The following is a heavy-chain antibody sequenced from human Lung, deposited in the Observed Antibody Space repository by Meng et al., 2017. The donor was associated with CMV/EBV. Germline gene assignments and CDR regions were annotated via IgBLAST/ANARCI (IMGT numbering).Heavy chain of an antibody. V-gene: IGHV3-23*01. J-gene: IGHJ4*02. CDR1: GFTFSSYA. CDR2: NSGSGGST. CDR3: AKAYSSSSVGTNRGFDY. Sequence: GESXKISXAASGFTFSSYAMSWVRQAPGKGLEWVSANSGSGGSTYYADSVKGRFTIARDNSKNTLYLQMNSLRAEDTAVYYCAKAYSSSSVGTNRGFDYWGQGTXVTVSS. D-gene: IGHD6-6*01.